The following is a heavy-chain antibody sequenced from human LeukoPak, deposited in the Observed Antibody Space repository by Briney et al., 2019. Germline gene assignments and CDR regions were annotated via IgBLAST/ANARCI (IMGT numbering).Heavy chain of an antibody. D-gene: IGHD3-22*01. Sequence: PSETLSLTCTVSGGSISSSSYYWGWIRQPPGKGLEWIGCIYYTGSTYYNPSLKSRVTISVDTSKNQFSLKLSSVTAADTAVYYCAREKDSSSTRYYYYMDVWGKGTTVTISS. CDR2: IYYTGST. CDR3: AREKDSSSTRYYYYMDV. V-gene: IGHV4-39*02. CDR1: GGSISSSSYY. J-gene: IGHJ6*03.